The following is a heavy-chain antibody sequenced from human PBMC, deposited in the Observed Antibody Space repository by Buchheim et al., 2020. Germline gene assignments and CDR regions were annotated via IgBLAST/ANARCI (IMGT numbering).Heavy chain of an antibody. CDR1: GFSLSTSGMR. V-gene: IGHV2-70*04. CDR3: AREYCRSTSCYNWFDP. Sequence: QVTLKESGPALVKHTQTLTLTCTLSGFSLSTSGMRVSWIRQPPGKALEWLARIDWDDDKFYSTSLKTRLTISKDTSKNQVVLTMTNMDPVETATYYCAREYCRSTSCYNWFDPWGQGTL. CDR2: IDWDDDK. D-gene: IGHD2-2*01. J-gene: IGHJ5*02.